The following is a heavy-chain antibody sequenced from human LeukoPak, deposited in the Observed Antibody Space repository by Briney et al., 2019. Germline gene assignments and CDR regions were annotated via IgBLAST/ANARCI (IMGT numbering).Heavy chain of an antibody. V-gene: IGHV3-7*05. Sequence: PGGSLRLSCAASGFGFSTNWVTWVRQAPGKGLEWVANIIQDGTEKYYGDSVKGRFTISRDNAKNSVYLQMNSLRAEDTAVYYCWGPPWGQGTLVTVSS. CDR2: IIQDGTEK. D-gene: IGHD3-16*01. CDR3: WGPP. J-gene: IGHJ5*02. CDR1: GFGFSTNW.